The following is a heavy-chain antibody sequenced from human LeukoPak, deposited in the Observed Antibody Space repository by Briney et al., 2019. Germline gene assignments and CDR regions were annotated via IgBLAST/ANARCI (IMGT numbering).Heavy chain of an antibody. Sequence: GGSLRLSCAASGLTFNNYAMSWVRQAPGKGLEWVSAISGGGGSTYYADSVKGRFTISRDNSKNMLYLQMNSLRDEDTAVYYCANAGQSPGIAVAGTAGYWGQGTLVTVSS. CDR2: ISGGGGST. D-gene: IGHD6-19*01. J-gene: IGHJ4*02. CDR3: ANAGQSPGIAVAGTAGY. V-gene: IGHV3-23*01. CDR1: GLTFNNYA.